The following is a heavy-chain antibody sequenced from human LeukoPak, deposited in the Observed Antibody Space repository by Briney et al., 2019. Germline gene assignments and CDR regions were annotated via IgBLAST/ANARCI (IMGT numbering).Heavy chain of an antibody. CDR1: GGSISSGGYY. V-gene: IGHV4-31*03. CDR3: AREYSYSYYFDY. J-gene: IGHJ4*02. Sequence: NASQTLSLTCTVSGGSISSGGYYWSWIHQHPGKGLEWIGYIYYSGTTYYNPSLKSRLTISVDTSKNQFSLKLSSVTAADTAVYYCAREYSYSYYFDYRGQGTLVTVSS. D-gene: IGHD5-18*01. CDR2: IYYSGTT.